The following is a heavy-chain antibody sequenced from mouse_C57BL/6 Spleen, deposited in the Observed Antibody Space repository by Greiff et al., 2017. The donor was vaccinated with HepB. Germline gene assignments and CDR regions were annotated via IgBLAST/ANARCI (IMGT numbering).Heavy chain of an antibody. CDR2: ISSGGSYT. Sequence: DVKLVESGGDLVKPGGSLKLSCAASGFTFSSYGMSWVRQTPDKRLEWVATISSGGSYTYYPDSVKGRFTISRDNAKNTLYLQMSSLKSEDTAMYYGAREFAYWGQGTLVTVSA. CDR3: AREFAY. J-gene: IGHJ3*01. CDR1: GFTFSSYG. V-gene: IGHV5-6*02.